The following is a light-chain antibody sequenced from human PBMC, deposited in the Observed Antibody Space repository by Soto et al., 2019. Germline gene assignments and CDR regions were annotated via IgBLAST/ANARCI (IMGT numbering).Light chain of an antibody. CDR1: SSNIGAGYY. Sequence: QAVVTQPPSVSGAPGQRVTISCTGSSSNIGAGYYVHWYQQRPGTAPKLLIYGSSNRPSGVPDRFSGSKSGTSASLAITGLQAEDEADYYCQSYASSLSCRVVFGGGTKLTVL. CDR3: QSYASSLSCRVV. J-gene: IGLJ2*01. V-gene: IGLV1-40*01. CDR2: GSS.